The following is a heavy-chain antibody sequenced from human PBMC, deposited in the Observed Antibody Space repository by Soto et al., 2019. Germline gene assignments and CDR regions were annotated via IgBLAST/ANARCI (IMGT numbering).Heavy chain of an antibody. CDR2: ISYDGSNK. CDR3: AKSSGSSGWDIFDY. D-gene: IGHD6-19*01. J-gene: IGHJ4*02. Sequence: SLRLSCAASGFTFSSYGMHWVRQAPGKGLEWVAVISYDGSNKYYADSVKGRFTISRDNSKNTLYLQMNSLRAEDTAVYYCAKSSGSSGWDIFDYWGQGTLVTGS. V-gene: IGHV3-30*18. CDR1: GFTFSSYG.